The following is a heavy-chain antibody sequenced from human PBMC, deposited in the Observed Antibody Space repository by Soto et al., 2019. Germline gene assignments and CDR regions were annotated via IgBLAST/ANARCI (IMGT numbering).Heavy chain of an antibody. Sequence: QVQLVESGGGVVQPGRSLRLSCAASGFTFSSYGMHWVRQAPGKGLEWVAVIWYDGSNKYYADSVKGRFTISRDNSKNTLYLQMNSLRAEDTAVYYCARPIGMGYYYGMDVWGQGTTVTVSS. D-gene: IGHD1-26*01. J-gene: IGHJ6*02. V-gene: IGHV3-33*01. CDR2: IWYDGSNK. CDR3: ARPIGMGYYYGMDV. CDR1: GFTFSSYG.